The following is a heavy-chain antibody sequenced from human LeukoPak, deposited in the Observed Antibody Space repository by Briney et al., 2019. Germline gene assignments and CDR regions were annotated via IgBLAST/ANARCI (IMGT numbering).Heavy chain of an antibody. CDR2: IYYSGST. V-gene: IGHV4-39*07. CDR3: ARAEDIVVVVAANNAFDI. J-gene: IGHJ3*02. CDR1: GGSISSSSYY. Sequence: SETLSLTCTVSGGSISSSSYYWGWIRQPPGKGLEWIGSIYYSGSTYYNPSLKSRVTISVDTSNNQFSLKLSSVTAADTAVYYCARAEDIVVVVAANNAFDIWGQGTMVTVSS. D-gene: IGHD2-15*01.